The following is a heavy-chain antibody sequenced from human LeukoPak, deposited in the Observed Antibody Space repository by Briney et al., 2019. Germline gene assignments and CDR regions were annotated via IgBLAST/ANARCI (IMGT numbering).Heavy chain of an antibody. V-gene: IGHV4-34*01. J-gene: IGHJ4*02. Sequence: PSETLSLTCAVYGGSFSGYYWSWIRQPPGKGLEWIGEINHSGSTNYNPSLKSRVTISVDTSKNQFSLKLSSVTAADTAVYYCARDAPARIVGAPGYWGQGTLVTVSS. D-gene: IGHD1-26*01. CDR3: ARDAPARIVGAPGY. CDR2: INHSGST. CDR1: GGSFSGYY.